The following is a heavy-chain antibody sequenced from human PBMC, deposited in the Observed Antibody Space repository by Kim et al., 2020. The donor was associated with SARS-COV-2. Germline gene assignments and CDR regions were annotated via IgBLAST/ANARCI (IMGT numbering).Heavy chain of an antibody. CDR3: AKEKLAGTRDFDY. D-gene: IGHD6-19*01. V-gene: IGHV3-30*02. J-gene: IGHJ4*02. Sequence: SEYSVTCRFTVSRDNSKNTLYLQMNSLRAEDTAVYYCAKEKLAGTRDFDYWGQGIQVIVSS.